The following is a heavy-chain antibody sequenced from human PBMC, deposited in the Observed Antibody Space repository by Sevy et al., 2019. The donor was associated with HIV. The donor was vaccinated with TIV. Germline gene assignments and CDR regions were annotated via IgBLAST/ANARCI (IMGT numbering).Heavy chain of an antibody. Sequence: GGSLRLSCAASGFSLRTYGIHWVRQAPGKGLEWVAFRWYDGSNQLYADSVKGRFTSSRDNSKDMVSLQMNSLRVEDTALYFCARLDFDVWGHGTMVTVSS. CDR3: ARLDFDV. V-gene: IGHV3-33*03. CDR2: RWYDGSNQ. CDR1: GFSLRTYG. J-gene: IGHJ3*01.